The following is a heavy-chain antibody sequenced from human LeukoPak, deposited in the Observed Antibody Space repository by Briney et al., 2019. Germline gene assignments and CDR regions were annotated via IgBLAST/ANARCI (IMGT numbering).Heavy chain of an antibody. Sequence: PSETLSLTCTVSGGSISSSSYYWGWIRQPPGKGLEWIANIYYSGSTYYNPSLKSRVTISVDTSKNQFSLKVSSVTAADTAVYYCARLKVGKGCFDYWGQGTLVTVSS. D-gene: IGHD1-26*01. CDR3: ARLKVGKGCFDY. CDR1: GGSISSSSYY. J-gene: IGHJ4*02. CDR2: IYYSGST. V-gene: IGHV4-39*01.